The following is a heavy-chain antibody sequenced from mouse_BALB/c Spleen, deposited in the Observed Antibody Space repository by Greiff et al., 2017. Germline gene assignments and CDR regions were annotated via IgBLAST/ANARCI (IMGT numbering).Heavy chain of an antibody. D-gene: IGHD2-3*01. CDR1: GYSFTSYW. CDR3: TRSGIRRVDGYYYAMDY. Sequence: VQLKQSGTVLARPGASVKMSCKASGYSFTSYWMHWVKQRPGQGLEWIGAIYPGNSDTSYNQKFKGKAKLTAVTSASTAYMELSSLTNEDSAVYYCTRSGIRRVDGYYYAMDYWGQGTSVTVSS. V-gene: IGHV1-5*01. J-gene: IGHJ4*01. CDR2: IYPGNSDT.